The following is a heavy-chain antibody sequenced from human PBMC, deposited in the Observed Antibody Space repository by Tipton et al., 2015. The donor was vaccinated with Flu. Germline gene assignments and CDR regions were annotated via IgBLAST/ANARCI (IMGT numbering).Heavy chain of an antibody. CDR3: ARTRGGYCTSSSCYADYFDY. V-gene: IGHV3-7*01. CDR1: GFTFSTYW. D-gene: IGHD2-2*01. CDR2: INQGGSEK. Sequence: SLRLSCAASGFTFSTYWMGWARQAPGKGLEWVANINQGGSEKYYVDSVKGRFTISRDNAKNSLHLQMNSLRAEDTAVYYCARTRGGYCTSSSCYADYFDYWGQGTLVTVSS. J-gene: IGHJ4*02.